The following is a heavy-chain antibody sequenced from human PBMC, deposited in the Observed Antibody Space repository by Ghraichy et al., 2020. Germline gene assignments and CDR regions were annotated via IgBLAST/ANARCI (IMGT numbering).Heavy chain of an antibody. Sequence: GESLNISCAASGFVFRNSEMNWVRQAPGKGLEWVAYMSSSGATTYYAASVRGRFTVSRDNAQTSLFLQMKSLRVDDTAIYYCAKDGPLESETSGNHQEYFLDLWGRGTLVTVSS. CDR3: AKDGPLESETSGNHQEYFLDL. CDR1: GFVFRNSE. V-gene: IGHV3-48*03. J-gene: IGHJ5*02. D-gene: IGHD2/OR15-2a*01. CDR2: MSSSGATT.